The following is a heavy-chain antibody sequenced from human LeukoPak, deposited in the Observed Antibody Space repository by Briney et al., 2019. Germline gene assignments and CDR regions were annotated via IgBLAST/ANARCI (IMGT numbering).Heavy chain of an antibody. CDR3: ARDVGPRDYFDY. V-gene: IGHV1-69*13. CDR1: GGTFSSYA. J-gene: IGHJ4*02. CDR2: IIPIFGTA. Sequence: SVKVSCKASGGTFSSYAISWVRQAPGQGLEWMGGIIPIFGTANYAQKFQGRVTITADESTSTAYMELSSLRSEDTAVYYCARDVGPRDYFDYWGQGTLVTVSS.